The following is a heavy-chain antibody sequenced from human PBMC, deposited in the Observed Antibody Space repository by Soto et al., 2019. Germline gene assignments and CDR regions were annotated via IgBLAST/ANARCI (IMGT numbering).Heavy chain of an antibody. Sequence: QVQLVQSGAEVKKPGSSVKVSCKASGGTFSSYAISWVRQAPGQGPEWMGGIIPIFGPPNYAQTFQGRVTITADDSTSTAFMELSSLRSEDTAVYYCARNGGDGYGHWGQGTLVTVSS. J-gene: IGHJ4*02. CDR2: IIPIFGPP. CDR3: ARNGGDGYGH. CDR1: GGTFSSYA. D-gene: IGHD5-12*01. V-gene: IGHV1-69*12.